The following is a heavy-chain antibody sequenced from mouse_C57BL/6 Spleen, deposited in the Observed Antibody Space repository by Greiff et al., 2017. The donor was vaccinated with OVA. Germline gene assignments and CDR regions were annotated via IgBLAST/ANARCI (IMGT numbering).Heavy chain of an antibody. J-gene: IGHJ1*03. V-gene: IGHV5-16*01. Sequence: DVQLVESEGGLVQPGSSMKLSCTASGFTFSDYYMAWVRQVPEKGLEWVANINYDGSSTYYLDSLKSRFIISRDNAKNILYLQMSSLKSEDTATYYCARGPWYFDVWGTGTTVTVSS. CDR2: INYDGSST. CDR1: GFTFSDYY. CDR3: ARGPWYFDV.